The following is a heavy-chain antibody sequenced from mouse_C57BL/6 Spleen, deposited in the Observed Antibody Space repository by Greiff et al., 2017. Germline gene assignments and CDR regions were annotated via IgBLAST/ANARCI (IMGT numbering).Heavy chain of an antibody. J-gene: IGHJ2*01. CDR1: GYTFTDHT. V-gene: IGHV1-78*01. D-gene: IGHD2-4*01. CDR2: IYPRDGST. Sequence: VQLQQSDAELVKPGASVKISCKVSGYTFTDHTIHWMKQRPEQGLEWIGYIYPRDGSTKYNEKFKGKATLTADKSSSTAYMQLNSLTSEDSAVYFCARWGIYYDYERYFDYWGQGTTLTVSS. CDR3: ARWGIYYDYERYFDY.